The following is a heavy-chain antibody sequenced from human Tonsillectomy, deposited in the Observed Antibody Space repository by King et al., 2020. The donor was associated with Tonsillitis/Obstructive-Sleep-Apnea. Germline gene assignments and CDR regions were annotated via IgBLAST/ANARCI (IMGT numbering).Heavy chain of an antibody. CDR2: ISGSGGST. Sequence: VQLVESGGGLVQPGGSLRLSCAASGFTFSSYAMSWVRQAPGKGLEWVSAISGSGGSTYYADAVKGRFTISRDNSKNTLYLQMNSLRAEDTAVYYCATDQGRGTYDFWSGYYTSPFDYWGQRTLVTVSS. D-gene: IGHD3-3*01. V-gene: IGHV3-23*04. CDR1: GFTFSSYA. J-gene: IGHJ4*02. CDR3: ATDQGRGTYDFWSGYYTSPFDY.